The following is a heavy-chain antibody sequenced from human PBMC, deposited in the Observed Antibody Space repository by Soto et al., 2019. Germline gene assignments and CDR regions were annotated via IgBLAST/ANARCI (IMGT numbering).Heavy chain of an antibody. V-gene: IGHV3-23*01. CDR1: GFTFSSYS. Sequence: GGSLRLSCAASGFTFSSYSMSWVRQAPGKGLKWVSAISGSGGSTYYADSVKGRFTISRDNSKNTLYLQMNSLRAEDTAVYYCAREIYDDYDSSGFDHWGQGTLVTVSS. J-gene: IGHJ4*02. D-gene: IGHD3-22*01. CDR3: AREIYDDYDSSGFDH. CDR2: ISGSGGST.